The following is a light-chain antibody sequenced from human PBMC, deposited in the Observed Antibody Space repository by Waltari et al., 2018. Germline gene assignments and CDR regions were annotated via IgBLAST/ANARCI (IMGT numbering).Light chain of an antibody. Sequence: SFELTQPPSLSVSPGQTARITCSGAALSKQYAHWHQQRPGLAPVLVIYKDSERPSGIPERFSGSSSGTTVMLTISGVQAEDEADYYCQSADSSGSVVFGGGTKLTVL. V-gene: IGLV3-25*03. CDR1: ALSKQY. CDR2: KDS. CDR3: QSADSSGSVV. J-gene: IGLJ2*01.